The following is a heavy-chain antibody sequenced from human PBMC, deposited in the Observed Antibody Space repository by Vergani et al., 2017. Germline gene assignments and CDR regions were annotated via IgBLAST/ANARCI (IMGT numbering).Heavy chain of an antibody. CDR3: ARDSKMVRGVLGF. CDR1: GFTFSSYG. D-gene: IGHD3-10*01. Sequence: QVQLVESGGGVVQPGRSLRLSCAASGFTFSSYGMHWVRQAPGKGLEWVAVIWYDGSNKYYADSVKGRFTISRDNSKNTLYLQMNSLRAEDTAVYYCARDSKMVRGVLGFWGQGTLVTVSS. V-gene: IGHV3-33*01. CDR2: IWYDGSNK. J-gene: IGHJ4*02.